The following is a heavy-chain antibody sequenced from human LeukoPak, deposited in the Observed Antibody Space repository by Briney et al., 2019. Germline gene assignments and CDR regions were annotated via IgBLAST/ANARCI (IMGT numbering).Heavy chain of an antibody. D-gene: IGHD3-10*01. CDR3: ARRGYYGSGSYYW. Sequence: EPSETLSLTCTVSGGSISSGSYYWSWIRQPAGKGLEWIGRIYTSGSTNYNPSLKSRVTISVDTSKNQFSLKLSSVTAADTAVYYCARRGYYGSGSYYWWGQGTLVTVSS. CDR2: IYTSGST. V-gene: IGHV4-61*02. J-gene: IGHJ4*02. CDR1: GGSISSGSYY.